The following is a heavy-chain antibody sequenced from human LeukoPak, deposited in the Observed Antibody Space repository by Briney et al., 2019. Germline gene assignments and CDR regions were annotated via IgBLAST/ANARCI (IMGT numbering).Heavy chain of an antibody. CDR2: INEDGSGK. CDR1: GFTFSNYW. CDR3: ARDDGDV. J-gene: IGHJ6*04. Sequence: PGWSLRLSCVSSGFTFSNYWMKWVRQAPGKGLEWVASINEDGSGKFSVGSVKDRITISRDNTRNSLDLQINSLTVEDTAIYYCARDDGDVWGTGTTVTVSS. V-gene: IGHV3-7*01.